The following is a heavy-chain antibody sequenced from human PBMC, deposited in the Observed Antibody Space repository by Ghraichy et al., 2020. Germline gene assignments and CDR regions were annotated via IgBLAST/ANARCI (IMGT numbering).Heavy chain of an antibody. D-gene: IGHD3-3*01. CDR2: IYYSGST. Sequence: SQTLSLTCTVSGGSISSSSYYWGWIRQPPGKGLEWIGSIYYSGSTYYNPSLKSRVTISVDTSKNQFSLKLSSVTAADTAVYYCARRNYDFWSGYPTDFDYWGQGTLVTVSS. J-gene: IGHJ4*02. V-gene: IGHV4-39*01. CDR3: ARRNYDFWSGYPTDFDY. CDR1: GGSISSSSYY.